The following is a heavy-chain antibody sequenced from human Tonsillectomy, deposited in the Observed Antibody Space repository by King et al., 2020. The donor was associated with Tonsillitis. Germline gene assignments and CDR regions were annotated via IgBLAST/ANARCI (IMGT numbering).Heavy chain of an antibody. D-gene: IGHD3-22*01. CDR3: ARETYNGYSDY. J-gene: IGHJ4*02. CDR2: ISGTGTST. V-gene: IGHV3-23*04. Sequence: VQLVESGGGLVQPGGSLRLSCAASGFTFSTYATSWVRQAPGEGLEWVSTISGTGTSTYYADSVKGRFTISRDNSKNTVYLHMNSLRAEDTAVYYCARETYNGYSDYWGQGTLVTVSS. CDR1: GFTFSTYA.